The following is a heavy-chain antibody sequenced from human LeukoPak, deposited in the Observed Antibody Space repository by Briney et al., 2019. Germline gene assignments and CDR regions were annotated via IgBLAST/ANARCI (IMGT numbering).Heavy chain of an antibody. D-gene: IGHD3-10*01. V-gene: IGHV4-34*01. CDR3: AREPYYGSGSRWFDP. J-gene: IGHJ5*02. CDR2: INHSGST. Sequence: SETLSLTCAVYGGSFSGYYWSWIRQPPGKGLEWIGEINHSGSTNYNPSLKRRVTISVDTSKNQFSLKLSSVTAADTAVYYCAREPYYGSGSRWFDPWGQGTLVTVSS. CDR1: GGSFSGYY.